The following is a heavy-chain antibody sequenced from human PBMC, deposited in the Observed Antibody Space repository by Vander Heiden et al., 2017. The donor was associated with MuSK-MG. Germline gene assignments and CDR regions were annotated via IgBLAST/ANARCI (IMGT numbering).Heavy chain of an antibody. D-gene: IGHD3-10*01. CDR1: GFTFSSYA. V-gene: IGHV3-23*01. CDR2: ISGSGGST. CDR3: AKVSGSGSYLDDRDY. Sequence: EVQLLESGGGLVQPGGSLRLSCAASGFTFSSYAMIWLRQAPGKGLEWVSAISGSGGSTYYADAVKGRFTISRDNSKNTLYLQMNSLRAEDTAVYYCAKVSGSGSYLDDRDYWGQGTLVTVSS. J-gene: IGHJ4*02.